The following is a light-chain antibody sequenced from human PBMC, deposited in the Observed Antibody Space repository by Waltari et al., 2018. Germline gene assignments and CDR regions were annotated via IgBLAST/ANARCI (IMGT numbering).Light chain of an antibody. CDR1: QNIKTL. CDR3: QQYDTYPLT. J-gene: IGKJ4*01. Sequence: DIQMSQSPSTLSASIGDRVTITCRASQNIKTLVAWYQQKPGKAPKFLVYKASTLDSVVPSRFSGSGSGTEFTLTISSLQPDDFATYYCQQYDTYPLTFGGGTKVEIK. CDR2: KAS. V-gene: IGKV1-5*03.